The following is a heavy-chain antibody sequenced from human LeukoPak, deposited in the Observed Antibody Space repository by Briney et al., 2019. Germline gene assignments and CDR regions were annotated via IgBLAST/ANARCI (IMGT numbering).Heavy chain of an antibody. CDR3: ARDPAVDRDGL. Sequence: ASVKVSCKASGYTFTSYYMHWVRQAPGQGLEWMGIINPSGGSTSYAQKFQGGVTMTRDTSTSTVYMELSSLRSEDTAVCYCARDPAVDRDGLWGQGTLVTVSS. CDR2: INPSGGST. V-gene: IGHV1-46*01. CDR1: GYTFTSYY. D-gene: IGHD5-24*01. J-gene: IGHJ4*02.